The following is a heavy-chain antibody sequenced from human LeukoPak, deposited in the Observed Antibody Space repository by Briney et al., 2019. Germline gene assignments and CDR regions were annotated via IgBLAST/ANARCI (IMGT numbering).Heavy chain of an antibody. CDR3: ASESSPSYSSSWYPRSRYFQH. V-gene: IGHV4-34*01. CDR2: INHSGST. CDR1: GGSFSGYY. Sequence: SETLSLTCAVYGGSFSGYYWSWIRQPPGKGLEWIGEINHSGSTNYNPSLKSRVTISVDTSKNQFSLKLSSVTAADTAVYYCASESSPSYSSSWYPRSRYFQHWGQGTLVTVSS. J-gene: IGHJ1*01. D-gene: IGHD6-13*01.